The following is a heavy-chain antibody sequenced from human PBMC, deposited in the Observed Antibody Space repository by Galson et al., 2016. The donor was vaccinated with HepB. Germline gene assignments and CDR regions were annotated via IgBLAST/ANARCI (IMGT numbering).Heavy chain of an antibody. J-gene: IGHJ6*02. Sequence: SLRLSCAASGFTFDDYTMHWVHQAPGKGLEWVSLISWDGLKTYYADSVKGRFTISRDNRKNSLYLQMDNLRNEDTALYYCGKDWGSLWESSGKGMDVWGQGTTVTVSS. V-gene: IGHV3-43*01. CDR3: GKDWGSLWESSGKGMDV. CDR1: GFTFDDYT. CDR2: ISWDGLKT. D-gene: IGHD3-10*01.